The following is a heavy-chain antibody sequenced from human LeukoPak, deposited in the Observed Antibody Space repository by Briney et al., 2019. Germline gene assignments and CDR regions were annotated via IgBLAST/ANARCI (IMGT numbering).Heavy chain of an antibody. CDR3: AKSKVVVAAYYYYFGMDV. D-gene: IGHD2-15*01. CDR1: GFTFSSYG. CDR2: ISYDGSYK. Sequence: GGSPRLSCAASGFTFSSYGMHWVRQAPGKGLEWVAVISYDGSYKQYADSVKGRFTITRDNSKNTLYLQMNSLRAEDTAVYYCAKSKVVVAAYYYYFGMDVWGQGTTVTVSS. V-gene: IGHV3-30*18. J-gene: IGHJ6*02.